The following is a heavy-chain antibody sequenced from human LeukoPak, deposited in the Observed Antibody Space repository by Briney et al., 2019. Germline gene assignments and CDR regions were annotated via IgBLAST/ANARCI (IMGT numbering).Heavy chain of an antibody. J-gene: IGHJ4*02. CDR1: GGSISSSSYY. D-gene: IGHD3-22*01. CDR3: ARRGHYYVNSGYHYFDY. V-gene: IGHV4-39*01. Sequence: SETLSLTCTVSGGSISSSSYYWGWIRQPPGKGLEWIGTIYYSGSTNYNPSLKSRVSISVDTSKNQFSLKLSSVTAADTAVYYCARRGHYYVNSGYHYFDYWGQGTLVTVSS. CDR2: IYYSGST.